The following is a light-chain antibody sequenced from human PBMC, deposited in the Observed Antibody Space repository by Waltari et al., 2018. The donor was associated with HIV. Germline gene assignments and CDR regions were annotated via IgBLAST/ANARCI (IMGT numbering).Light chain of an antibody. J-gene: IGLJ2*01. V-gene: IGLV2-23*02. CDR1: SSDVGSYNL. CDR2: EVT. Sequence: QSALTQPASVSGSPGQSITISCTGTSSDVGSYNLVSWYQQHPGKAPKLMIYEVTKRPSGVANRFSGSKPGNTASLTISALQAEDEADYLCCSYAGSSTLVFGGGTKLTVL. CDR3: CSYAGSSTLV.